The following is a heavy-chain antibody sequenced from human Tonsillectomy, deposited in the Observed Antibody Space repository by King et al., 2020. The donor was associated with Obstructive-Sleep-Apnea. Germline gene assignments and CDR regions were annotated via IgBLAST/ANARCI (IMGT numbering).Heavy chain of an antibody. Sequence: VQLVESGGGVVQPGRSLRLSCAASGFTFSSYAMHWVRQAPGKGLEWVAVISYDGSNKYYADSVKGRFTISRDNSKNTLYLQMNSLRAEDTAVYYCARDLSSGWTLWYYFDYWGQGTLVTVSS. CDR3: ARDLSSGWTLWYYFDY. V-gene: IGHV3-30*04. CDR2: ISYDGSNK. D-gene: IGHD6-19*01. CDR1: GFTFSSYA. J-gene: IGHJ4*02.